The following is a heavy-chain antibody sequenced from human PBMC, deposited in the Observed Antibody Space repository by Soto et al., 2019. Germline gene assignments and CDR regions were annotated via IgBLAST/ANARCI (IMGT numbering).Heavy chain of an antibody. CDR3: ARTAPMDAGDKYYYDF. D-gene: IGHD3-16*01. V-gene: IGHV1-69*13. CDR1: GGTFSTFG. Sequence: SVKVSCKASGGTFSTFGISWVRQAPGQGLEWMGGIIPFFGTAKYSQKFEGRITITADESTNTVYMDLRSLTSEDTAIYYCARTAPMDAGDKYYYDFWGQGALVTVSS. CDR2: IIPFFGTA. J-gene: IGHJ4*02.